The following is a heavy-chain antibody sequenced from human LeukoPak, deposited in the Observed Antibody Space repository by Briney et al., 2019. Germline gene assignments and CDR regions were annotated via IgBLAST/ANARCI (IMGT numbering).Heavy chain of an antibody. CDR2: IASDGSST. J-gene: IGHJ4*02. V-gene: IGHV3-74*01. Sequence: GGSLRLSCAASGFTFSSYWMNWVRQAPGKGLVWVSRIASDGSSTTYADSVKGRFSISRENAKNTPYLQMNSLRVEDTAVYYCARGRPHGNDYWGQGTLVTVSS. D-gene: IGHD4-23*01. CDR3: ARGRPHGNDY. CDR1: GFTFSSYW.